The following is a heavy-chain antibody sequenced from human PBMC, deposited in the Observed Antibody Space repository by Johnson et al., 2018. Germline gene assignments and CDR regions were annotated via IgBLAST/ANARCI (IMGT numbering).Heavy chain of an antibody. V-gene: IGHV3-48*01. CDR3: AREGYNDAFYI. Sequence: VQLVQSGGGVVQPGRSLRLSCEASGFTFSSYSMNWVRQAPGKGLEWVSYISSSSSTIYYADSVKGRFTISRDNAKNSLYLQMNSLRAEDTAVYYCAREGYNDAFYIWVQGTMVTVSS. J-gene: IGHJ3*02. CDR1: GFTFSSYS. CDR2: ISSSSSTI. D-gene: IGHD5-24*01.